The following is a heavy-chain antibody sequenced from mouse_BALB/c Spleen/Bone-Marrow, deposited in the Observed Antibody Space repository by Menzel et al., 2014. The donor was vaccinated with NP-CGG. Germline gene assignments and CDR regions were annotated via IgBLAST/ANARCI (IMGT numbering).Heavy chain of an antibody. J-gene: IGHJ3*01. CDR1: GFNIKDTY. D-gene: IGHD1-1*01. CDR2: IDPANGNT. Sequence: VQLQQPGAELVKPGASVRLSCTASGFNIKDTYMHWVKQRPEQGLEWIGRIDPANGNTKYDPKFQGKATITADTSSNTAYLQLSSLTSEDTAVYYCALYYYGSSGFAYWGQGTLVPVSA. V-gene: IGHV14-3*02. CDR3: ALYYYGSSGFAY.